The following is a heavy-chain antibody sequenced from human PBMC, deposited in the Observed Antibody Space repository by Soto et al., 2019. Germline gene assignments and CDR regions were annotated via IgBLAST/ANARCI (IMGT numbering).Heavy chain of an antibody. V-gene: IGHV3-74*01. CDR3: ANGLGYQLPRHYSGMDV. CDR2: VNTDDIST. D-gene: IGHD2-2*01. CDR1: GFTFSTDW. Sequence: GGSLRLSCAASGFTFSTDWMHWFRQAPWPWLVWGSVVNTDDISTSYADSVKGRFTISRDNAKNTLYLQMNSLRAEDTAVYYCANGLGYQLPRHYSGMDVWGQGTTVTVS. J-gene: IGHJ6*02.